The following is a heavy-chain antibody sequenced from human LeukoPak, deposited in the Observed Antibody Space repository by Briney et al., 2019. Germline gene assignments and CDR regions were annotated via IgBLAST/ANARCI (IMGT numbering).Heavy chain of an antibody. CDR1: GGSISSGGYY. CDR3: ARSIGGGFGELGVDY. CDR2: IYYSGST. J-gene: IGHJ4*02. V-gene: IGHV4-61*08. Sequence: SETLSLTCTVSGGSISSGGYYWSWIRQPPGKGLEWIGYIYYSGSTNYNPSLKSRVTISVDTSKSQFSLKLSSVTAADTAVYYCARSIGGGFGELGVDYWGQGTLVTVSS. D-gene: IGHD3-10*01.